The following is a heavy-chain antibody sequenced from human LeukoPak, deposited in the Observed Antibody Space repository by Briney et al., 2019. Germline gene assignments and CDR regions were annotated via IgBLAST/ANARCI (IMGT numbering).Heavy chain of an antibody. CDR2: MNPNSGNT. J-gene: IGHJ4*02. V-gene: IGHV1-8*01. Sequence: ASVKVSCKASGYTFTSYGINWVRQATGQGLEWMGWMNPNSGNTGYAQKFQGRVTMTRNTSISTAYMELSSLRSEDTAVYYCARGPNPYGGNSLQVWGQGTLVTVSS. CDR1: GYTFTSYG. CDR3: ARGPNPYGGNSLQV. D-gene: IGHD4-23*01.